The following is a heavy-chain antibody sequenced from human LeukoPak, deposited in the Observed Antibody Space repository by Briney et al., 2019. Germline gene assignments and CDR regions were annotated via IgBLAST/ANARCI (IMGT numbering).Heavy chain of an antibody. CDR3: ARGSASATWAFDI. CDR2: LNPSGGGT. J-gene: IGHJ3*02. D-gene: IGHD5-12*01. CDR1: GYIFTNYY. V-gene: IGHV1-46*04. Sequence: ASVKVSCKASGYIFTNYYIHWVRQAPGQGLEWMGLLNPSGGGTIYAQMLQGRVTMTRDTSTSAVYMDLSSLTSEDTAVYYCARGSASATWAFDIWGQGTMVTVSS.